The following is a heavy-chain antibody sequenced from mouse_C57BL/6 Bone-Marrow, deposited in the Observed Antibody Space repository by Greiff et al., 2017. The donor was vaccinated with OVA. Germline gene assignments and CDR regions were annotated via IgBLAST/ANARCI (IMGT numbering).Heavy chain of an antibody. J-gene: IGHJ4*01. CDR3: ARWMASYYYAMDY. V-gene: IGHV1-18*01. D-gene: IGHD2-3*01. CDR2: INPNNGGT. Sequence: VQLQQSGPELVKPGASVKIPCKASGYTFTDYNMDWVKQSHGKSLEWIGDINPNNGGTIYNQKFKGKATLTVDKSSSTAYMELRSLTSEDTAVYYCARWMASYYYAMDYWGQGTSVTVSS. CDR1: GYTFTDYN.